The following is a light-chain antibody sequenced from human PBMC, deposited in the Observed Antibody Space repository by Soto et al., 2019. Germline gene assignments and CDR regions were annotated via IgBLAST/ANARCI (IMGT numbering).Light chain of an antibody. J-gene: IGKJ1*01. V-gene: IGKV3-20*01. CDR3: EHYGRWAWT. CDR2: GAS. Sequence: EVGLTLCKDTVLRSPVERATXSCRASQSVSSSYLAWYQQKPGQAPRLLIYGASSRATRIPDRFSGSGSGTDFTLTIRRLGPGAYAVYYCEHYGRWAWT. CDR1: QSVSSSY.